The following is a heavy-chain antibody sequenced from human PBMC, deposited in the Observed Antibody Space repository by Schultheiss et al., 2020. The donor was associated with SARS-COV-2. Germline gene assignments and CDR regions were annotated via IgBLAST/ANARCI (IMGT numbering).Heavy chain of an antibody. D-gene: IGHD2-8*02. Sequence: GESLKISCAASGFTFSSYAMSWVRQAQGKGLEWLSVISGPGGTTYSADSAKGRFTISRDNFKSTFYLQMDSLRAEDTAIYYCARGGGVALGGWFDAWGQGALVTVSS. CDR3: ARGGGVALGGWFDA. V-gene: IGHV3-23*01. J-gene: IGHJ5*02. CDR2: ISGPGGTT. CDR1: GFTFSSYA.